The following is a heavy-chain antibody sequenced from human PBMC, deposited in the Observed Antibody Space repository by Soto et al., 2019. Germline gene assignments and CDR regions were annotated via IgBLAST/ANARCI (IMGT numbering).Heavy chain of an antibody. CDR1: GGSVSSGSYY. CDR2: IYYSRST. Sequence: SQTLSLTCTVSGGSVSSGSYYWSWIRQRQGKGLEWIGYIYYSRSTNYNPSLKSRVTISVDTSKNQFSLKLSSVTAADTAVYYCARDHVVRGVINWFDPWGQGALVSVSS. J-gene: IGHJ5*02. V-gene: IGHV4-61*01. CDR3: ARDHVVRGVINWFDP. D-gene: IGHD3-10*01.